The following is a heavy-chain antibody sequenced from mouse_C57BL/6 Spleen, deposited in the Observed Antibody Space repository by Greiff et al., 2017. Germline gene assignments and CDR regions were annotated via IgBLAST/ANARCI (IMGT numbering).Heavy chain of an antibody. D-gene: IGHD2-1*01. CDR2: IDPETGGT. CDR3: TYGNYGGYYFDY. CDR1: GYTFTDYE. J-gene: IGHJ2*01. V-gene: IGHV1-15*01. Sequence: VQLQQSGAELVRPGASVTLSCKASGYTFTDYEMHWVKQTPVHGLEWIGAIDPETGGTAYNQKFKGKAILTADKSSSTAYMELRSLTSEDSAVYYCTYGNYGGYYFDYWGQGTTLTVSS.